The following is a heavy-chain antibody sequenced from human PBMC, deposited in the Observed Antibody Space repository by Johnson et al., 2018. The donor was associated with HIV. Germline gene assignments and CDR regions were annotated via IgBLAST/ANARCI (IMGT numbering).Heavy chain of an antibody. V-gene: IGHV3-64*01. CDR2: ISSNGGST. J-gene: IGHJ3*02. CDR3: ATRYYHPYSKEIAAFDI. D-gene: IGHD2-15*01. CDR1: GFTFSSYA. Sequence: VQLVESGGGLVQPGGSLRLSCAASGFTFSSYAMHWVRQAPGKGLEYVSAISSNGGSTYYANSVKGRFTISRDNSKNTLYLQMGSLRAEDTAVYYCATRYYHPYSKEIAAFDIWGQGTMVTVSS.